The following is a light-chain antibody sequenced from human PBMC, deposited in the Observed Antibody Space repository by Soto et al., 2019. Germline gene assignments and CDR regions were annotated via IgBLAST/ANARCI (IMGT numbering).Light chain of an antibody. CDR3: CSYAGSYTLV. CDR2: DVI. Sequence: QSALTQPRSVSGSPGQPVTISCTGTSSDVGGYNYVSWYQQYPGEAPKLMIYDVIKRPSGVPDRFSGSRSGNTASLTISGLQPDDEADFYCCSYAGSYTLVFGGGTKLTVL. V-gene: IGLV2-11*01. CDR1: SSDVGGYNY. J-gene: IGLJ3*02.